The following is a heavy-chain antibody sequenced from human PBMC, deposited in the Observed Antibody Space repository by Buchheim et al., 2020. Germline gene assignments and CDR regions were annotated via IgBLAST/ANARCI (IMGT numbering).Heavy chain of an antibody. Sequence: QITLKESGPTLVKPTQTLTLTCTFSGFSLSTSGVGVGWIRQPPGKALEWLALIYCDDDKRYSPSLKSRPTITKDTSKNQVVLTMTNMDPVDTATYYCAHSSYYYDSSGLWNPNYWGQGTL. CDR2: IYCDDDK. D-gene: IGHD3-22*01. CDR1: GFSLSTSGVG. CDR3: AHSSYYYDSSGLWNPNY. J-gene: IGHJ4*02. V-gene: IGHV2-5*02.